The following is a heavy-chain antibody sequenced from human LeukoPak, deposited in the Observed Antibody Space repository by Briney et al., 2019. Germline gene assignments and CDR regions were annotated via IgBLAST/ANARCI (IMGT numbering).Heavy chain of an antibody. J-gene: IGHJ4*02. D-gene: IGHD1-14*01. V-gene: IGHV4-34*01. CDR3: ARGRNLLSH. Sequence: PETLSLTCAVYGGSFSGYYWSWIRQPPGKGLEWIGEINHSGSTNYNPSLKSRVTISVDTSKNQFSLKLSSVTAADTAVYYCARGRNLLSHWGQGTLVTVSS. CDR2: INHSGST. CDR1: GGSFSGYY.